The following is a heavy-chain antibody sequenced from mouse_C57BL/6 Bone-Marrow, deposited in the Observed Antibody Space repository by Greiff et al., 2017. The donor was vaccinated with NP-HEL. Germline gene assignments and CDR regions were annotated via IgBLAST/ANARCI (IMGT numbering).Heavy chain of an antibody. CDR3: AREVLREMDY. J-gene: IGHJ4*01. Sequence: VQLKQPGAELVMPGASVKLSCKASGYTFTSYWMHWVKQRPGQGLEWIGEIDPSDSYTNYNQKLKGKSTLTVDKSSSTAYMQLSSRTSEDSAVYYCAREVLREMDYWGQGTSVTGSS. CDR1: GYTFTSYW. D-gene: IGHD2-12*01. V-gene: IGHV1-69*01. CDR2: IDPSDSYT.